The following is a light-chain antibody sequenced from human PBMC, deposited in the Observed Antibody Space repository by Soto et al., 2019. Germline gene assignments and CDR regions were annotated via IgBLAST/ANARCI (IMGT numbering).Light chain of an antibody. CDR3: LHSTHLLPT. J-gene: IGKJ5*01. Sequence: DVVMTQAPLSLSVTPGQPASISGRSSQSLLHIAGQTHLFWYLQKPGQSPQLLIYEVSNRFSGVPDRLSGTGCFQRFTLTISRVEAEDVGLYYCLHSTHLLPTLGQGTRLEIK. CDR1: QSLLHIAGQTH. V-gene: IGKV2D-29*02. CDR2: EVS.